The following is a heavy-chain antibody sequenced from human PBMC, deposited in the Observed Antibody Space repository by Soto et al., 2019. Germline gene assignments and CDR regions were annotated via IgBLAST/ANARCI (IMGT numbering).Heavy chain of an antibody. J-gene: IGHJ4*02. CDR3: AKDPSAVTKAVYFDY. V-gene: IGHV3-23*01. Sequence: GGSLRLSCAASGFTFSSYAMSRVRQAPGKGLEWVSAISGSGGSTYYADSVKGRFTISRDNSKNTLYLQMNSLRAEDTAVYYCAKDPSAVTKAVYFDYWGQGTLVTVSS. D-gene: IGHD4-17*01. CDR2: ISGSGGST. CDR1: GFTFSSYA.